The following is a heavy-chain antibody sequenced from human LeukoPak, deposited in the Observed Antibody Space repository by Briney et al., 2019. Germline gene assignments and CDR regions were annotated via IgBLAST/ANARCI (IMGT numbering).Heavy chain of an antibody. V-gene: IGHV4-4*07. CDR1: GGSISSYY. D-gene: IGHD4-17*01. CDR2: IYTSGST. CDR3: ARDLFGDLRSDDAFDI. Sequence: PSETLSLTCTVSGGSISSYYWSWLRQPAGKGLEWIGRIYTSGSTNYNPSLKSRVTMSVDTSKNQFSLKLSSVSAADTAVYYCARDLFGDLRSDDAFDIWGQGTMVTASS. J-gene: IGHJ3*02.